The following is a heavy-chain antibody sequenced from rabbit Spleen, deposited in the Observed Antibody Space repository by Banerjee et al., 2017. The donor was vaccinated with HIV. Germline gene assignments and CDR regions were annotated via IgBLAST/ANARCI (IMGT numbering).Heavy chain of an antibody. J-gene: IGHJ3*01. CDR3: ARDLTDVIGWNFGW. Sequence: QSLEESGRDLVKPGASLTLTCTASGFSFSSSYYSCWVRQPPGKGLEWIACVGSGGFTYYANWAKGRFTISKTSSTTVTLQMTTLTAADTATYFCARDLTDVIGWNFGWWGQGTLVTVS. D-gene: IGHD4-1*01. V-gene: IGHV1S40*01. CDR2: VGSGGFT. CDR1: GFSFSSSYY.